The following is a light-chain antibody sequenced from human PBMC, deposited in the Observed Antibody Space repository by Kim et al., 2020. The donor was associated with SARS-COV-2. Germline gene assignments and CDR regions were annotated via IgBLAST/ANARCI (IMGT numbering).Light chain of an antibody. CDR2: GAS. CDR3: QQYNNWPRT. V-gene: IGKV3-15*01. J-gene: IGKJ1*01. Sequence: EIVMTQSPATLSVSPGERATLSCRASQRVSSNLVWYQQKPGQPPRLLIYGASARATGIPARFSGSGSGTEFTLTISSLQSEDFAVYFWQQYNNWPRTFGQGTKVDIK. CDR1: QRVSSN.